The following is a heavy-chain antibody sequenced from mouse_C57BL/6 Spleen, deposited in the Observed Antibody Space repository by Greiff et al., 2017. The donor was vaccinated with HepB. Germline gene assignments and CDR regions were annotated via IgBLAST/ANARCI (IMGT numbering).Heavy chain of an antibody. CDR3: ARHEEGYSYGSSYYFDY. V-gene: IGHV1-62-2*01. Sequence: QVQLQQSGAELVKPGASVKLSCKASGYTFTEYTIHWVKQRSGQGLEWIGWFYPGSGSIKYNEKFKDKATLTADKSSSTVYMELSRLTSEDSAVYFCARHEEGYSYGSSYYFDYWGQGTTLTVSS. D-gene: IGHD1-1*01. CDR2: FYPGSGSI. CDR1: GYTFTEYT. J-gene: IGHJ2*01.